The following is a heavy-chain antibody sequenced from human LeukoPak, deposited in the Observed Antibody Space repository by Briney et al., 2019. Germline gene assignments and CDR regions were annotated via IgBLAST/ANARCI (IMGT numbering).Heavy chain of an antibody. CDR1: GFTFGGYG. V-gene: IGHV3-33*01. Sequence: GGSLRLPCAGSGFTFGGYGMHWFRQTPGKGLEWVAVIAYDGSKAFYADSVKGRFTISRDNSKNTMSVQMDDLRAEDTAVYYCTRYNNDHFDYWGQGTLVTVSS. CDR2: IAYDGSKA. CDR3: TRYNNDHFDY. J-gene: IGHJ4*02. D-gene: IGHD1-14*01.